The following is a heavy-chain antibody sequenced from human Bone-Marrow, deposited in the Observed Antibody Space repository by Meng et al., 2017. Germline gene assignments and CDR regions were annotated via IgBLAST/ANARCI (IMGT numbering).Heavy chain of an antibody. CDR1: GFTFSSYW. D-gene: IGHD3-3*01. V-gene: IGHV3-74*01. CDR2: INSDGSST. J-gene: IGHJ6*02. CDR3: ARKSDYDFWSGYYYYYYGMDV. Sequence: GESLKISCAASGFTFSSYWMHWVRQAPGKGLVWVSRINSDGSSTSYADSVKGRFTISRDNAKNTLYLQMNSLRAEDTAVYYCARKSDYDFWSGYYYYYYGMDVWGQGTTVTVSS.